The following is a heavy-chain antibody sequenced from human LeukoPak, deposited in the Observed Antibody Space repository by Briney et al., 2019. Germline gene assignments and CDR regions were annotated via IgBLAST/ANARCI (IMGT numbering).Heavy chain of an antibody. CDR2: MSAYNGNT. D-gene: IGHD1-26*01. Sequence: ASVKVSCKASGYTFTSYGLNWVRQAPGQGLEWMGWMSAYNGNTNYAQNLQSRVTMTTDTSTSTAYMELRSLRSDDTAMYYCARWWELLNAFDIWGQGTMVTVSS. J-gene: IGHJ3*02. V-gene: IGHV1-18*01. CDR1: GYTFTSYG. CDR3: ARWWELLNAFDI.